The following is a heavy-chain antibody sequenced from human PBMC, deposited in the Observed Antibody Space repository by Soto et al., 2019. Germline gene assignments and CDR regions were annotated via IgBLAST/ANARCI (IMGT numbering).Heavy chain of an antibody. CDR3: ARQIYDSDTGPNFQYYFDS. D-gene: IGHD3-22*01. CDR2: IDPSDSQT. J-gene: IGHJ4*02. V-gene: IGHV5-10-1*01. CDR1: GYSFAGYW. Sequence: GESLKISCKGSGYSFAGYWITWVRQKPGKGLERMGRIDPSDSQTYYSPSFRGHVTISATKSITTVFLQWSSLRASDTAMYHCARQIYDSDTGPNFQYYFDSWGQGTPVTVSS.